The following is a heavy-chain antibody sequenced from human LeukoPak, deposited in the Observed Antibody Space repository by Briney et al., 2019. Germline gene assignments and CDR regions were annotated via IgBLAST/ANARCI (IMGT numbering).Heavy chain of an antibody. Sequence: SETLSLTCTVSGGSISSSSYYWSWIRQPPGKGLEWIGYIFYTGSTNYNPSLKSRVTISVLTSKNRFSLKLSSVTAADTAVYYCATLTGGDDAFYIWGQGTMVTVSS. CDR1: GGSISSSSYY. J-gene: IGHJ3*02. D-gene: IGHD4-23*01. V-gene: IGHV4-61*01. CDR2: IFYTGST. CDR3: ATLTGGDDAFYI.